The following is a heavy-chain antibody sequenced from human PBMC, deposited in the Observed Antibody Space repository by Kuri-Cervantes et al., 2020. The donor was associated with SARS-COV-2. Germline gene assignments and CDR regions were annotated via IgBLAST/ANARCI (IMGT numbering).Heavy chain of an antibody. CDR1: GFNFSTTD. V-gene: IGHV3-30*18. D-gene: IGHD2-8*01. CDR3: AKDRFGVHDF. CDR2: MSDDGKKK. Sequence: GESLKISCTASGFNFSTTDMHWVRQTPGKGLEWVAVMSDDGKKKKCVASGKGRFTISRDNSQNTLYLQVKSLKSGDTAMYYCAKDRFGVHDFWGQGTLVTVSS. J-gene: IGHJ4*02.